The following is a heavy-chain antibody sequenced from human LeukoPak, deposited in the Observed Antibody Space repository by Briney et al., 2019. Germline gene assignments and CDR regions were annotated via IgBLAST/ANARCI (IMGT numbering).Heavy chain of an antibody. Sequence: GGSLRLSCAASGFTFSSYAMSWVRQAPGKGLEWVSGISGSGGSTYYADSVKGRFTISRDNSKNTLYLQMNSLRAEDAVVYDCAKEPGYSGYDYGDYWGQGTLVTVSS. V-gene: IGHV3-23*01. CDR3: AKEPGYSGYDYGDY. J-gene: IGHJ4*02. CDR1: GFTFSSYA. D-gene: IGHD5-12*01. CDR2: ISGSGGST.